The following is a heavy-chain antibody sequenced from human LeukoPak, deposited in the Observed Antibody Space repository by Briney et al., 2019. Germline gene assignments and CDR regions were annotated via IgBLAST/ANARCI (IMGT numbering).Heavy chain of an antibody. D-gene: IGHD3-3*01. CDR3: ARANTIFGVEPDYYFDY. Sequence: SGGSLRLSCAASGFSFSSYEMIWVRQAPGKGLEWISYISSSGGNIYYADSVKGQFTISRDNAKNSLYLQMNSLRVEDTAVYYCARANTIFGVEPDYYFDYWGQGTLVSVSS. CDR1: GFSFSSYE. V-gene: IGHV3-48*03. CDR2: ISSSGGNI. J-gene: IGHJ4*02.